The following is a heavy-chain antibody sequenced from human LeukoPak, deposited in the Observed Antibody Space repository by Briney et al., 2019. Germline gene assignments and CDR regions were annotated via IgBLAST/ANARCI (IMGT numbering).Heavy chain of an antibody. CDR1: GFTVSSNH. Sequence: PGGSLRLSCAASGFTVSSNHMSWVRQAPGKGLEWVSVIYSGGTIYYADSVKGRFTISRDNSKNTVYLEMNSLGAEDTAVYYCARDGENHYYDYWGQGTLVTVST. J-gene: IGHJ4*02. CDR2: IYSGGTI. V-gene: IGHV3-66*01. CDR3: ARDGENHYYDY. D-gene: IGHD7-27*01.